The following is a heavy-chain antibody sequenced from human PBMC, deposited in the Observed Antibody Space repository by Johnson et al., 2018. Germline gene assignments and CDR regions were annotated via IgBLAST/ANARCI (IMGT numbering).Heavy chain of an antibody. Sequence: VQLVESGGVVVQPGGSLGLSCAASGFTFDDYAMHWVRHAPGKGLEWVSLISWDGGSTYYADSVKGRFTISRDNSKNSLYLQMNSLRAEDTALDYCAKDIGSYGTYYYYMDVWGKGTTVTVSS. CDR2: ISWDGGST. CDR3: AKDIGSYGTYYYYMDV. CDR1: GFTFDDYA. J-gene: IGHJ6*03. V-gene: IGHV3-43D*03. D-gene: IGHD5-18*01.